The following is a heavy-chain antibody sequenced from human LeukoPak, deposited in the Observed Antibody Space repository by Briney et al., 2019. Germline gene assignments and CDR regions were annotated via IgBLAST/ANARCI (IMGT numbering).Heavy chain of an antibody. D-gene: IGHD1-26*01. Sequence: VASVKVSCKASGYTFTSYDINWVRQATGQGPEWMGWMNPNSGKSDFAQKFRGRVTMTRDTSISTAYMELGSLRSEDTAVYYCARGPPFRGSQGWFDPWGQGTLVIVSS. CDR2: MNPNSGKS. CDR1: GYTFTSYD. V-gene: IGHV1-8*01. J-gene: IGHJ5*02. CDR3: ARGPPFRGSQGWFDP.